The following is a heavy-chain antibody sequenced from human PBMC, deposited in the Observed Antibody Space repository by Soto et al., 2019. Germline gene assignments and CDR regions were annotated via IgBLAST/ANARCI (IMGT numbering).Heavy chain of an antibody. CDR3: ARKVSYCSSTSCYDWFDP. CDR1: GFTFSSYD. D-gene: IGHD2-2*01. CDR2: IGTAGDP. J-gene: IGHJ5*02. V-gene: IGHV3-13*05. Sequence: GGSLRLSCAASGFTFSSYDMHWVRQATGKGLEWVSAIGTAGDPYYPGSVKGRFTISRENAKNSLYLQMNSLRAGDTAVYYCARKVSYCSSTSCYDWFDPWGQGTLVTRLL.